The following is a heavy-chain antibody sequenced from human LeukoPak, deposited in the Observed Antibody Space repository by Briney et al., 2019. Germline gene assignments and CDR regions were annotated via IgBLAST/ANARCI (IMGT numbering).Heavy chain of an antibody. CDR1: GFTVTSNY. V-gene: IGHV3-53*01. J-gene: IGHJ4*02. Sequence: GGSLRLSCAASGFTVTSNYMTWVRQAPGKGLEWVSTLYSGGGTFYADSVKGRFTISRDNSKNTLDLHMNSLRAEDTAVYYCARAGGLRIAVAPIDCWGQGALVTVSS. D-gene: IGHD6-19*01. CDR3: ARAGGLRIAVAPIDC. CDR2: LYSGGGT.